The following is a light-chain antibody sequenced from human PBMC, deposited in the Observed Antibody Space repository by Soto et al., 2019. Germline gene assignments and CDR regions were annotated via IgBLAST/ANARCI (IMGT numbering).Light chain of an antibody. J-gene: IGKJ4*01. CDR1: QSVSSSY. Sequence: ETVLTQSPGTLSLSPGERATLSCRASQSVSSSYLAWYQQKPGQAPRLLIYGASSRATGIPDRFSGSESGTDFTLTISRLEPEDFAVYYCQQYGSSPTFGGGTKVDIK. V-gene: IGKV3-20*01. CDR2: GAS. CDR3: QQYGSSPT.